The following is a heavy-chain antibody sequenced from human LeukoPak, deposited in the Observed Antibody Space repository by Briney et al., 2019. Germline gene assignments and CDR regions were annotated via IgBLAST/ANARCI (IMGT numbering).Heavy chain of an antibody. V-gene: IGHV3-21*01. D-gene: IGHD5-24*01. Sequence: GGSLRLSCAASGFTFSSYAMSWVRQAPGKGLEWVSSISSSSSYIYYADSVKGRFTISRDNAKNSLYLQMNSLRAEDTAVYYCASRGMATNAFDIWGQGTMVTVSS. J-gene: IGHJ3*02. CDR3: ASRGMATNAFDI. CDR2: ISSSSSYI. CDR1: GFTFSSYA.